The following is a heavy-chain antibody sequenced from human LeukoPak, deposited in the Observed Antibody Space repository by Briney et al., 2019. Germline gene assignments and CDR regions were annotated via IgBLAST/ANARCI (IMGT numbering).Heavy chain of an antibody. Sequence: SETLSLVCTVSGGSISSYYWSWIRQPPGKGLEWIGYIYYSGSTNYNPSLKSRVTISVDTSKNQFSLKLSSLTAADTAVYYCARNFVVVSSLGFDPWGQGTLVTVSS. J-gene: IGHJ5*02. D-gene: IGHD2-2*01. CDR2: IYYSGST. CDR1: GGSISSYY. V-gene: IGHV4-59*01. CDR3: ARNFVVVSSLGFDP.